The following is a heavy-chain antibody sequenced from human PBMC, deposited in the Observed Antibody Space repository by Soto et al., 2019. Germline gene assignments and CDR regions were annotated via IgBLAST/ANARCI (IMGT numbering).Heavy chain of an antibody. V-gene: IGHV2-5*02. CDR1: GFSLSTSGVG. CDR3: AHRPSYCSGGSCYSGFDY. D-gene: IGHD2-15*01. CDR2: IYWDDDK. J-gene: IGHJ4*02. Sequence: QITLKESGPTLVIRTETLTLTCTFSGFSLSTSGVGVGWIRQPPGKALEWLALIYWDDDKRYSPSLKSRLTITKDTSKNQVVLTMTNMDPVDTATYYCAHRPSYCSGGSCYSGFDYWGQGTLVTVSS.